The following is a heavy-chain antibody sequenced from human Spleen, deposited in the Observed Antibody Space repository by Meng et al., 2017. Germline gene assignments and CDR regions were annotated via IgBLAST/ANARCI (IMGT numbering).Heavy chain of an antibody. Sequence: GSLRLSCAVYGGSFSGYYWSWIRQPPGKGLEWIGEINHSGSTNYNPSLKSRVTISVDTSKNQFSLKLSSVTAADTAVYYCARLRFWSGYYSGNWFDPWGQGTLVTVSS. CDR1: GGSFSGYY. J-gene: IGHJ5*02. D-gene: IGHD3-3*01. CDR3: ARLRFWSGYYSGNWFDP. V-gene: IGHV4-34*01. CDR2: INHSGST.